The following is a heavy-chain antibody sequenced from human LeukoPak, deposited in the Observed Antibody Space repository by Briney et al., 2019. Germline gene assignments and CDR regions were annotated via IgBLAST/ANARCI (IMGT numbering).Heavy chain of an antibody. CDR3: ARVGSVGATTNWFDP. CDR1: RYTFTGYY. D-gene: IGHD1-26*01. J-gene: IGHJ5*02. V-gene: IGHV1-2*02. Sequence: GASVKVSCKASRYTFTGYYMHWVRQAPGQGLEWMGWINPNSGGTNYAQKFQGRVTMTRDTSISTAYMELSRLRSDDTAVYYCARVGSVGATTNWFDPWGQGTLVTVSS. CDR2: INPNSGGT.